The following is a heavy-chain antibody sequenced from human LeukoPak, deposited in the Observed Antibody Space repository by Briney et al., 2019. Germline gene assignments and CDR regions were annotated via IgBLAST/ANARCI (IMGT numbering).Heavy chain of an antibody. Sequence: SQTLSLTSSVSNASISSGVYFWSWIRQHPGKGLEWIGWINYIDNSGSTYNNPSLKSRVTMSLDTSKNQFSLKLTSMTAADTAVYFCARFDHGNPRFDYWGQGTLVTVSS. V-gene: IGHV4-31*03. D-gene: IGHD4-11*01. CDR3: ARFDHGNPRFDY. CDR1: NASISSGVYF. CDR2: IDNSGST. J-gene: IGHJ4*02.